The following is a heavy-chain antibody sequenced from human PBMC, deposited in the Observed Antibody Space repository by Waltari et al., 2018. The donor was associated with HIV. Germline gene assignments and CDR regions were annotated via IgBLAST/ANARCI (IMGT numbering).Heavy chain of an antibody. Sequence: QVHLVESGGGVVQPGRSLRLSCAASGFTFRSYAIHWVRQAPGKGLGWVALISYDGSNKYYADSVKGRFTISRDNSKNTLYLQMNSLRAEDTSVYYCARDTGYCSFGSCSYNWLDPWGQGTLVSVSS. CDR2: ISYDGSNK. J-gene: IGHJ5*02. CDR3: ARDTGYCSFGSCSYNWLDP. D-gene: IGHD2-15*01. CDR1: GFTFRSYA. V-gene: IGHV3-30*01.